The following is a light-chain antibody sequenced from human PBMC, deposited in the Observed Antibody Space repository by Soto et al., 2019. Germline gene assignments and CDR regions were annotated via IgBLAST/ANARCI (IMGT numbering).Light chain of an antibody. J-gene: IGLJ2*01. CDR1: SSNIGAGYD. V-gene: IGLV1-40*01. CDR3: QSYDSSLSGWEV. Sequence: QSVLTQPPSVSGAPGQRVTISCTGSSSNIGAGYDVHWYQQLPGTAPKLLLYGNSNRPSGVPDRFSGSKSGTSASLAITGLQAEDEADYYCQSYDSSLSGWEVFGGGTKVTVL. CDR2: GNS.